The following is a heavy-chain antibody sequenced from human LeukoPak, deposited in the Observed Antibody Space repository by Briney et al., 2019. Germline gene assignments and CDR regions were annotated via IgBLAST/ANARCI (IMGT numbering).Heavy chain of an antibody. D-gene: IGHD6-19*01. V-gene: IGHV4-59*12. CDR3: ARDQKAVATHDAFDI. J-gene: IGHJ3*02. Sequence: KPSETLSLTCTVSGGSISSSYWSWIRQPPGKGLEWIGYIYYSGSTNYNPSLKSRVTISVDTSKNQFSLKLSSVTAADTAVYYCARDQKAVATHDAFDIWGQGTMVTVSS. CDR1: GGSISSSY. CDR2: IYYSGST.